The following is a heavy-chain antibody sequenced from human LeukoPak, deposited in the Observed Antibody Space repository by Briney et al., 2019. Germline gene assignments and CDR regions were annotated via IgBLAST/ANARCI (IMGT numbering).Heavy chain of an antibody. CDR3: AKWISAAYY. J-gene: IGHJ4*02. D-gene: IGHD5-12*01. CDR1: GLTFSTYW. Sequence: GGSLRLSCAASGLTFSTYWMSWVRQAPGKGLEWVANIKQDGSEKYYVDSVKGRFTISRDNAKNSLYLQMNSLRAEDTAVYYCAKWISAAYYWGQGTLVTVSS. CDR2: IKQDGSEK. V-gene: IGHV3-7*01.